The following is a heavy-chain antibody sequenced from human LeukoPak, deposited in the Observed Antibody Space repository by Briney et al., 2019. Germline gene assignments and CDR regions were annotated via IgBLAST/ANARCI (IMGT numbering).Heavy chain of an antibody. J-gene: IGHJ4*02. D-gene: IGHD2-15*01. Sequence: GRSLRLSCAASGFTFSSYGMRWVRQAPGKGLEWVAVISYDGSNKYYADSVKGRFTISRDNSKNTLYLQMNSLRAEDTAVYYCAKDGDIVVVVAAFDYWGQGTLVTVSS. V-gene: IGHV3-30*18. CDR2: ISYDGSNK. CDR3: AKDGDIVVVVAAFDY. CDR1: GFTFSSYG.